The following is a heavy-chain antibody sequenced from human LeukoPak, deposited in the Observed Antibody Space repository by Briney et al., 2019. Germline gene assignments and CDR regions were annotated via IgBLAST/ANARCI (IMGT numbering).Heavy chain of an antibody. Sequence: GGSLRLSCAASGFTFSSYWMSWVRQAPGKGLGWVANIKQDGSEKYYVDSVKGRFTISRDNAKNSLYLQMNSLRAEDTAVYYCARARYCSSSSCYPINWFDPWGQGTLVTVSS. V-gene: IGHV3-7*01. J-gene: IGHJ5*02. CDR2: IKQDGSEK. CDR1: GFTFSSYW. CDR3: ARARYCSSSSCYPINWFDP. D-gene: IGHD2-2*01.